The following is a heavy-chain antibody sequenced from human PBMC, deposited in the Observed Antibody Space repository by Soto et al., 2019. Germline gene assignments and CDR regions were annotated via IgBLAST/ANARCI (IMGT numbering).Heavy chain of an antibody. V-gene: IGHV1-69*13. J-gene: IGHJ4*02. Sequence: SVKVSCKASGGTFSSYAISWVRQAPGQGLEWMGGIIPIFGTANYAQKFQGRVTITADESTSRAYMELSSLRSEDTAVYYCARGFTRYCSSTSCYHLDYWRQATLVTVSS. CDR3: ARGFTRYCSSTSCYHLDY. CDR2: IIPIFGTA. D-gene: IGHD2-2*01. CDR1: GGTFSSYA.